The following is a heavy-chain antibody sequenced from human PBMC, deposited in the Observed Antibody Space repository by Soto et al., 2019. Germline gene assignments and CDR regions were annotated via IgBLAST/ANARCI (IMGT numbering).Heavy chain of an antibody. V-gene: IGHV6-1*01. CDR1: GDSVSSNSAA. J-gene: IGHJ6*02. D-gene: IGHD6-13*01. Sequence: SQTLSLTCAISGDSVSSNSAAWNWIRQSPSRGLEWLGRTYYRSKWYNDYAVSVKSRITINPDTSKNQFSLQLNSVTPEDTAVYYCARGEQPPEFYYYYGMDVWGQGTTVTVSS. CDR2: TYYRSKWYN. CDR3: ARGEQPPEFYYYYGMDV.